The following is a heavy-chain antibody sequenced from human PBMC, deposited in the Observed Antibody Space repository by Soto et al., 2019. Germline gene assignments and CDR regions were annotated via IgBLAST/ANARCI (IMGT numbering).Heavy chain of an antibody. CDR1: GYTFTGYF. Sequence: GASVKVSCKASGYTFTGYFIHWVRQAPGQGLEWMGWINPNSGGINYAQKFQGRVTMTRDTSISTAYMELSRLRSDDTAVYYCARWETETKDFDYWGQGTPVTVSS. CDR3: ARWETETKDFDY. J-gene: IGHJ4*02. D-gene: IGHD1-7*01. CDR2: INPNSGGI. V-gene: IGHV1-2*02.